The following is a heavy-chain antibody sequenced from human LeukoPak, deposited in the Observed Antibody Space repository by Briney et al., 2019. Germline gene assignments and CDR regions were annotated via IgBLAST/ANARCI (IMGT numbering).Heavy chain of an antibody. D-gene: IGHD3-22*01. CDR1: GGSVSSGSYY. CDR2: IYYSGST. J-gene: IGHJ3*02. CDR3: AREQHTYDSSGFSAFDI. Sequence: SETLSLTCTVSGGSVSSGSYYWSWIQQPPGKGLEWIGYIYYSGSTNYNPSLKSRVTISVDTSKNQFSLKLSSVTAADTAVYYCAREQHTYDSSGFSAFDIWGQGTMVTVSS. V-gene: IGHV4-61*01.